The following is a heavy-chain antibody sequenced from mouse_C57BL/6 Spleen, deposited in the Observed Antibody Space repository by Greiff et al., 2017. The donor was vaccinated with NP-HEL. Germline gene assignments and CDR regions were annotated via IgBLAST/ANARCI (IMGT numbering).Heavy chain of an antibody. D-gene: IGHD2-5*01. V-gene: IGHV1-26*01. CDR1: GYTFTDYY. CDR3: AYYSNYGLAY. Sequence: EVQLQQSGPELVKPGASVKISCKASGYTFTDYYMNWVKQSHGKSLEWIGDINPNNGGTSYNQKFKGKATLTVDKSSSTAYMELRSLTSEDSAVYYCAYYSNYGLAYWGQGTLVTVSA. CDR2: INPNNGGT. J-gene: IGHJ3*01.